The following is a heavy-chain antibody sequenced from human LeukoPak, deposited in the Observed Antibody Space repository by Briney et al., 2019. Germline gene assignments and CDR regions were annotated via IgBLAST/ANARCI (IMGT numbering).Heavy chain of an antibody. J-gene: IGHJ5*02. CDR2: TYYRSKWYS. D-gene: IGHD6-19*01. CDR1: GDSVSNNRAA. Sequence: SQTLSLTCAISGDSVSNNRAAWNWIRLSPSRGLEWLGRTYYRSKWYSDYALSVKSRLTVSPDTSKNHFSLHLNSVTPEDTAVYYRATDSSYSTGWYDHWGQGTLVTVSS. V-gene: IGHV6-1*01. CDR3: ATDSSYSTGWYDH.